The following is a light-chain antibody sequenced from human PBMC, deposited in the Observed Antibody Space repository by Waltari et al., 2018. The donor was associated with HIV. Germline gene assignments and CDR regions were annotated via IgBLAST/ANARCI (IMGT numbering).Light chain of an antibody. CDR1: KIGGKS. CDR3: QVWDINTDHVL. J-gene: IGLJ2*01. V-gene: IGLV3-21*02. CDR2: DDT. Sequence: SYVLTQPPSVSVAPGQTARIACGGTKIGGKSVHGHRRKPGQAPVLVVYDDTDRPSGIPERFSGSNSGNTATLTISRVEAGDEADYYCQVWDINTDHVLFGGGTKLTVL.